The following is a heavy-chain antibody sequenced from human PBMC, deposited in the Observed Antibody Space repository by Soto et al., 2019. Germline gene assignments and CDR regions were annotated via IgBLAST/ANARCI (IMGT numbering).Heavy chain of an antibody. D-gene: IGHD1-26*01. Sequence: EVQLLESGGGLVQPGGSLRLSCAASEFTFSSYAMSWVRQAPGKGLEWVSAISGGGGSTYYADSVKGRFTISRDNSKNTLYLQMNSLRAEDTAVYYCAKDGRRWDLPADYWGQGALVTVSS. V-gene: IGHV3-23*01. CDR1: EFTFSSYA. J-gene: IGHJ4*02. CDR2: ISGGGGST. CDR3: AKDGRRWDLPADY.